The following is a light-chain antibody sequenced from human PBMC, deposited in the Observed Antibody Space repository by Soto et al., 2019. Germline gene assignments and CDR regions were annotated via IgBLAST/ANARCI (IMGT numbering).Light chain of an antibody. CDR1: QSVYNNY. J-gene: IGKJ2*01. Sequence: EIVLTQSPGTLSLSPGERATLSCRASQSVYNNYLARYQQKPGQTPRLLVNCASNTATGIPDRFSGGGSGTDFTLTISSLEPEDFAVSYCQQYGLSPHSFGQGTRVEIK. CDR3: QQYGLSPHS. V-gene: IGKV3-20*01. CDR2: CAS.